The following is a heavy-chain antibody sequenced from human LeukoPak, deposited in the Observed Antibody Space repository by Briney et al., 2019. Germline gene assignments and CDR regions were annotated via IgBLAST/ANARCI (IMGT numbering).Heavy chain of an antibody. CDR3: ARVERGSMIVVARAPYAFDI. V-gene: IGHV4-39*01. Sequence: SETLSLTCTVSGGSISSSSYYWGWIRQPPGKGLEWIGSIYYSGSTYYNPSPKSRVTISVDTSKNQFSLKLSSVTAADTAVYYCARVERGSMIVVARAPYAFDIWGQGTMVTVSS. CDR2: IYYSGST. J-gene: IGHJ3*02. D-gene: IGHD3-22*01. CDR1: GGSISSSSYY.